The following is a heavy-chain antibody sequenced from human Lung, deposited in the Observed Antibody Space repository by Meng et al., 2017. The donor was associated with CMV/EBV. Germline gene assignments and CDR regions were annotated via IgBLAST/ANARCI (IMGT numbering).Heavy chain of an antibody. Sequence: GGSLRLXCVASGFTFDNYAMSWVRQAPGKGLEWVSGITGSGSSTYYADSVKGRFTISRDNSKNMLYLQVNSLRAEDTAVYYCVKGTGPAAIYYHGMDVWGQGTTVXVSS. D-gene: IGHD2-2*01. CDR1: GFTFDNYA. V-gene: IGHV3-23*01. CDR2: ITGSGSST. J-gene: IGHJ6*02. CDR3: VKGTGPAAIYYHGMDV.